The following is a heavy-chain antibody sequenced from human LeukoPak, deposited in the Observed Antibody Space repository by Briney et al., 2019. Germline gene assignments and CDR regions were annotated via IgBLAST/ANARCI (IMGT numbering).Heavy chain of an antibody. J-gene: IGHJ4*02. CDR2: LYSDGNT. V-gene: IGHV3-53*01. D-gene: IGHD1-14*01. CDR3: ARGVEPLAANTLAY. CDR1: GFTVITND. Sequence: GGSLRLSCAASGFTVITNDMTWVRQAPGKGLEWVSVLYSDGNTRYADSVQGRFAISRDNSKNTLYLEMNSLSPDDTAVYYCARGVEPLAANTLAYWGQGTLVTVSS.